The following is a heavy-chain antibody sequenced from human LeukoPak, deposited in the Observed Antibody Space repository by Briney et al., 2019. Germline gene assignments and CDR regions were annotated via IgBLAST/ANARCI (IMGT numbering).Heavy chain of an antibody. V-gene: IGHV3-33*01. D-gene: IGHD6-13*01. CDR1: GFTFSSYG. CDR2: IWYDGSNK. CDR3: ARGSSSRADDY. J-gene: IGHJ4*02. Sequence: TGGSLRLSCAASGFTFSSYGMHWVRQAPGKGLEWVAVIWYDGSNKYYADSVKGRFTISRGNSKNTLYLQMNSLRAEDTAVYYCARGSSSRADDYWGQGTLVTVSS.